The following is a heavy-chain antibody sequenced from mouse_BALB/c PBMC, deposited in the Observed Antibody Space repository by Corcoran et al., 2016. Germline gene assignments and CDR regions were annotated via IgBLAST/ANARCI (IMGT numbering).Heavy chain of an antibody. CDR3: ARSPIYYDYPCYFDV. J-gene: IGHJ1*01. D-gene: IGHD2-4*01. Sequence: QIQLVQSGPELKEPGETVKISCKAAGYTFTNYGMNWVKKAPGKGLKWMGWINTYTGEPTYADDFKGRFAFSLETSASTAYFQINNLKNEDTATYFCARSPIYYDYPCYFDVWGAGTTVTVSS. CDR1: GYTFTNYG. V-gene: IGHV9-3-1*01. CDR2: INTYTGEP.